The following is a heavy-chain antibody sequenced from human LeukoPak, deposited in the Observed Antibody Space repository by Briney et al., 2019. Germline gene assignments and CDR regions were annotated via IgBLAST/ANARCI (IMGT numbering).Heavy chain of an antibody. CDR1: GLTFGDYA. CDR2: IRSRSFGGTP. CDR3: TKSYYDSSGYPVD. Sequence: GGSLRLSCTASGLTFGDYAMSWFRQAPGKGLEWVGFIRSRSFGGTPEYAASVKGRFTISRDNSNSIAYLQMSSLKSEDTAVYYCTKSYYDSSGYPVDWGQGTLVTVSS. J-gene: IGHJ4*02. D-gene: IGHD3-22*01. V-gene: IGHV3-49*03.